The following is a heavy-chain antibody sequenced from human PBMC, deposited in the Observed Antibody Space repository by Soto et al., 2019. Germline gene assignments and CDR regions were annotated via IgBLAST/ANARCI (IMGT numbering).Heavy chain of an antibody. D-gene: IGHD2-2*01. CDR2: IIPIFGTA. V-gene: IGHV1-69*01. CDR3: ARDPLYCSSTSCYPRYYYYYGMDV. CDR1: GGTFSSYA. Sequence: QVQLVQSGAEVKKPGSSVKVSCKASGGTFSSYAISWVRQAPGQGLEWMGGIIPIFGTANYAQKFQGRVTITADESTSTAYMELSSVRSEDTAVYCCARDPLYCSSTSCYPRYYYYYGMDVWGQGTTVTVSS. J-gene: IGHJ6*02.